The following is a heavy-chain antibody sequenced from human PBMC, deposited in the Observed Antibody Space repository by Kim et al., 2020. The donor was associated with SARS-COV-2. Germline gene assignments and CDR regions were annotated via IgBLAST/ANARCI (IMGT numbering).Heavy chain of an antibody. CDR2: IYYSGST. Sequence: SETLSLTCTVSGGSISSGGYYWSWIRQHPGKGLEWIGYIYYSGSTYYNPSLKSRVTISLDTSKNQFSLKLSSVTAADTAVYYCARDLNDSEENWFDPWGQGTLVTVSS. V-gene: IGHV4-31*03. D-gene: IGHD1-1*01. CDR1: GGSISSGGYY. J-gene: IGHJ5*02. CDR3: ARDLNDSEENWFDP.